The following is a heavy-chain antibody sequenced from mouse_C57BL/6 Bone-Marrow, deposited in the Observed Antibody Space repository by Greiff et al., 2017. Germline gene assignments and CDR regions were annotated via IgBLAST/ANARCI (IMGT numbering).Heavy chain of an antibody. J-gene: IGHJ1*03. Sequence: VQLQQSGSELRRPGSSVKLSCKDFDSEVFPIAYMSWVRQKPGHGFEWIGGILPSIGRTIYGAKFEDKATLDADTLSNTAYLELNSLTSEDSAIYYCARRWSGSSSYWYFDVWGTGTTVTVSS. CDR2: ILPSIGRT. D-gene: IGHD1-1*01. V-gene: IGHV15-2*01. CDR3: ARRWSGSSSYWYFDV. CDR1: DSEVFPIAY.